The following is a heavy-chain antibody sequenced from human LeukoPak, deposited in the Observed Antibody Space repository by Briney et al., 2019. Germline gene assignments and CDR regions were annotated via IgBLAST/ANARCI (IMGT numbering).Heavy chain of an antibody. J-gene: IGHJ4*02. CDR3: VRDRNYYEALQRSY. D-gene: IGHD3-3*01. CDR2: ITGAGDTT. V-gene: IGHV3-23*01. CDR1: GFTFSTFA. Sequence: GGSLRLSCAASGFTFSTFAMSWVRQDPGRGLEWVSSITGAGDTTLYPESVKGRFTISRDNSKNTLYLQMNSLRVEDTALYFCVRDRNYYEALQRSYWGQGTLVTVSS.